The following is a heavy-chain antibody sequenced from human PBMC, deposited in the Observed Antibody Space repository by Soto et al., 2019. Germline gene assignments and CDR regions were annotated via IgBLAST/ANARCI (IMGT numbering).Heavy chain of an antibody. J-gene: IGHJ4*02. V-gene: IGHV3-15*01. D-gene: IGHD6-25*01. CDR1: GFTFSNAW. CDR3: ITAALR. Sequence: QLVESGGGFVKPGMSLRLTCAASGFTFSNAWMPWVRQAPGKGLERVGLIRSQGDGGTADYAPPVRGRFTTSRDDSQIIVFLHMDNLQPEDTALYYSITAALRWGRGTLVTVSS. CDR2: IRSQGDGGTA.